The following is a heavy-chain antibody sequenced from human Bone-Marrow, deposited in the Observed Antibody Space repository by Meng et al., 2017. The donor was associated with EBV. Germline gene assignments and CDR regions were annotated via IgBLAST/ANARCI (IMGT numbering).Heavy chain of an antibody. J-gene: IGHJ1*01. CDR3: ARGGEWELLRNFQH. CDR1: GYTFTSYD. Sequence: QVKLGQSGAEVKKPGASVKVSCRASGYTFTSYDINWVRQATGQGLEWMGWMNPNSGNTGYAQKFQGRVTMTRNTSISTAYMELSSLRSEDTAVYYCARGGEWELLRNFQHWGQGTMVTVYS. CDR2: MNPNSGNT. V-gene: IGHV1-8*01. D-gene: IGHD1-26*01.